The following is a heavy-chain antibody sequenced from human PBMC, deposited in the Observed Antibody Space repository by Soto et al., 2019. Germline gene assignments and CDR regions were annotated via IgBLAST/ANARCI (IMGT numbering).Heavy chain of an antibody. D-gene: IGHD6-6*01. CDR3: ASHRGGAARLNY. CDR1: GGSFSGYY. V-gene: IGHV4-34*01. CDR2: INHSGST. J-gene: IGHJ4*02. Sequence: SETLSLTCAVYGGSFSGYYWSWIRQPPGKGLEWIGEINHSGSTNYNPSLKSRVTISVDTSNNQFSLKLSSVTAADTAVYYCASHRGGAARLNYWGQGTLVTVSS.